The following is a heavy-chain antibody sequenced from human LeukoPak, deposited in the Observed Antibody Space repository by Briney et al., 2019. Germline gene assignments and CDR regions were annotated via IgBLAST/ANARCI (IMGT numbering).Heavy chain of an antibody. D-gene: IGHD2-15*01. J-gene: IGHJ4*02. CDR3: VIGVGWQPDY. CDR1: GDSITTGGYS. V-gene: IGHV4-30-2*02. CDR2: FYHSGNT. Sequence: SETLSLTCEVSGDSITTGGYSWSWIRQPPGKGLEWLGYFYHSGNTYYNPSLESRVTMSIDASKNQFSLKLRSVTAADTAVYYCVIGVGWQPDYWGQGALVTVSS.